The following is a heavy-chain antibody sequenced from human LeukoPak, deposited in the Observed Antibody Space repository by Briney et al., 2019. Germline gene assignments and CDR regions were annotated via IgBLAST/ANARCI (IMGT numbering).Heavy chain of an antibody. CDR3: ASRHCSGGGCYFAGADPFDY. CDR1: GFTVSSNY. J-gene: IGHJ4*02. V-gene: IGHV3-53*01. D-gene: IGHD2-15*01. CDR2: IYSGGNI. Sequence: GGSLRLSCAASGFTVSSNYMSWVRQAPGKGLEWVSVIYSGGNIYYIDSVKGRFTISRHTSKNTLYLQMNSLRAEDTAVYYCASRHCSGGGCYFAGADPFDYWGQGTLVTVSS.